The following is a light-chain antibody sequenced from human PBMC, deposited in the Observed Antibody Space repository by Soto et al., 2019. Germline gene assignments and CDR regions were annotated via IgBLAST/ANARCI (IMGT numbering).Light chain of an antibody. CDR3: QQRYNWPIT. CDR1: QSVSSN. J-gene: IGKJ5*01. Sequence: EIVMTQSPATLSVSPGERATLSCRASQSVSSNLAWYQQKPGQAPRLLIYGASTRATGIPARFSGSGSGTEFTLTISSLQSEDFAVYYCQQRYNWPITFGQGTRL. CDR2: GAS. V-gene: IGKV3-15*01.